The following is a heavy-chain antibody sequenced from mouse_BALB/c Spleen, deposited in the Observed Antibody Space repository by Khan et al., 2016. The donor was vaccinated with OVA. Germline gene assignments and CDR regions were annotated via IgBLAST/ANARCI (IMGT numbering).Heavy chain of an antibody. CDR2: IRYDGTS. J-gene: IGHJ3*01. V-gene: IGHV3-6*02. Sequence: EVQLQESGPGLVKPSQSLSLTCSVTGYSITSGYFWNWIRQFPGNKLEWMGYIRYDGTSNYNPSLKNRISITRDTYKNQFFLKLKTGTPEDTATYYCARGDSSGPAWFAYWGQGTLVTVSA. D-gene: IGHD3-2*01. CDR3: ARGDSSGPAWFAY. CDR1: GYSITSGYF.